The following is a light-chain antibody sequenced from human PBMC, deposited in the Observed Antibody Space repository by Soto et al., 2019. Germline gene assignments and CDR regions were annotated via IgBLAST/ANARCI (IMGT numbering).Light chain of an antibody. J-gene: IGKJ4*01. V-gene: IGKV3D-7*01. CDR3: QQHYNLPLT. Sequence: PGERVTLSCRASQSVSRSYLTWYQQKPGQAPRLLIYGASTRATGIPGRFSGSGSGTDFTLTISSLQPEDFAVYYCQQHYNLPLTFGGGTKVEIK. CDR1: QSVSRSY. CDR2: GAS.